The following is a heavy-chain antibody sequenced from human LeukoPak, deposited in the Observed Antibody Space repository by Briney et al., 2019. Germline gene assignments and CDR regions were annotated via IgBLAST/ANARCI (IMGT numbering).Heavy chain of an antibody. D-gene: IGHD6-13*01. J-gene: IGHJ6*02. CDR1: GFTFSNYW. Sequence: GGSLRLSCTASGFTFSNYWMSWVRQTPEKGLEWVANIKQDGSEKVYVDSVKGRFTISRDNAQSSLYLQMNSLRAEDTAVYYCAREPYSSSWSYGMDVWGQGTTVTVSS. CDR3: AREPYSSSWSYGMDV. CDR2: IKQDGSEK. V-gene: IGHV3-7*05.